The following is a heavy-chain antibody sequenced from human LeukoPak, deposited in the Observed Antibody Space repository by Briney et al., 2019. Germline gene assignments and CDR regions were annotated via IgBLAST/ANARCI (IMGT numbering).Heavy chain of an antibody. V-gene: IGHV4-59*12. J-gene: IGHJ3*02. CDR1: GGSISSYY. CDR2: IYYSGST. CDR3: ARPYCSGGGCYSDGFDI. D-gene: IGHD2-15*01. Sequence: SETLSLTCTVSGGSISSYYWSWIRQPPGKGLEWIGYIYYSGSTNYNPSLKSRVTISVDSSSNQFSLKLSSVTAADTAVYYCARPYCSGGGCYSDGFDIWGQGTVVTVSP.